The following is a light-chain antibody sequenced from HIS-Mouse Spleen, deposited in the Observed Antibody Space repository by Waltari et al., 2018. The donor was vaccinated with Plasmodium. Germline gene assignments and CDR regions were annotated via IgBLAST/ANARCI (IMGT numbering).Light chain of an antibody. J-gene: IGKJ2*01. CDR3: QKYNSAPHT. CDR2: AAS. Sequence: DIQMTQSPSSLSASVGDRVTITCRASQGIRNYLAWYHQKPGKVPKLLIYAASTLQSGVPSRFSGSGSGTEFTLTISSLQPEDVATYYCQKYNSAPHTFGQGTKLEIK. CDR1: QGIRNY. V-gene: IGKV1-27*01.